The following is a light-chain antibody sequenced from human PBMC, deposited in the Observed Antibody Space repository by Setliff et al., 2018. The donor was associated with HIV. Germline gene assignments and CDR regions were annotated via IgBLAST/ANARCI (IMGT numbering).Light chain of an antibody. CDR1: SSDVGGYNY. CDR3: SSYTSISALDV. V-gene: IGLV2-14*03. J-gene: IGLJ1*01. CDR2: DIS. Sequence: QSALAQPASVSGSPGQSITISCTGTSSDVGGYNYVSWYQQHPGKAPKLMIYDISYRPSGVSDRFSGSKSGNTASLTISGLQAEDEADYYCSSYTSISALDVFGTGT.